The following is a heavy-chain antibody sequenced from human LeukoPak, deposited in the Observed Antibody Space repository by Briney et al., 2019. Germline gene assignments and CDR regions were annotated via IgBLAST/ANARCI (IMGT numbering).Heavy chain of an antibody. J-gene: IGHJ4*02. CDR1: GYTFTRYA. V-gene: IGHV7-4-1*02. CDR3: ARHDNDDDFDY. D-gene: IGHD3-16*01. CDR2: INMYTANP. Sequence: GASVKVSCKASGYTFTRYAINWLRQAPGQGLEWMGWINMYTANPAYAQGFTERFVFPLDTSVTTAYLQISNLKTEDTAVYYCARHDNDDDFDYWGQGTLVTVSS.